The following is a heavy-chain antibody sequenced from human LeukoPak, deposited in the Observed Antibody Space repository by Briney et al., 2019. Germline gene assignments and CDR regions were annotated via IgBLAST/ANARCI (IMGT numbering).Heavy chain of an antibody. V-gene: IGHV4-34*01. D-gene: IGHD3-9*01. CDR3: ASPPPDYDILTGYRSDAFDI. CDR2: INHSGST. J-gene: IGHJ3*02. CDR1: GGSFSGYY. Sequence: PSETLSLTCAVYGGSFSGYYWSWIRQPPGKGLEWIGEINHSGSTNYNPSLKSRVTISVDTSKNQFSLKLSSVTAADTAVYYCASPPPDYDILTGYRSDAFDIWGQGTMVTVSS.